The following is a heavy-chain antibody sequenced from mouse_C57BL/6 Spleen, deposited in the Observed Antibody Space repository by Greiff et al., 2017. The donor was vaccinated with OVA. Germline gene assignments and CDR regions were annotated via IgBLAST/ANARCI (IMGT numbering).Heavy chain of an antibody. Sequence: EVQVVESGPGLVKPSQSLSLTCSVTGYSITSGYYWNWIRQFPENKLEWMSYISYGGSNNYNPSLKNRFSLTRDTSKNQFFQKLNSMTTEDTTSYYCARNYGYDGDAMDYWGQGPSVTVST. J-gene: IGHJ4*01. V-gene: IGHV3-6*01. CDR1: GYSITSGYY. CDR2: ISYGGSN. D-gene: IGHD2-2*01. CDR3: ARNYGYDGDAMDY.